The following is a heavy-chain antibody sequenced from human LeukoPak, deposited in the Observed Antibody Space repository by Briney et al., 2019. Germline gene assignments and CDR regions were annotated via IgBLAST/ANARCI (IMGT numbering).Heavy chain of an antibody. D-gene: IGHD3-10*01. Sequence: PSETLSLTCSVSGASISPYYWNWIRQPAGKGLEWIGRLYPSGSSDYNASLKSRVSISVGTSNNQFSLRVTSVTAADTAIYYCARDLSGSLYFDYWGQGILVTVSA. CDR3: ARDLSGSLYFDY. CDR1: GASISPYY. CDR2: LYPSGSS. J-gene: IGHJ4*02. V-gene: IGHV4-4*07.